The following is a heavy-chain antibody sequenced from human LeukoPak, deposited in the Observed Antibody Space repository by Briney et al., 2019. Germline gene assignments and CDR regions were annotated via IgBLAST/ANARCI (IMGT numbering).Heavy chain of an antibody. CDR3: AKDHYYDSSGYYSPFDY. CDR1: GFTFSSYG. V-gene: IGHV3-33*06. CDR2: IWYDGSNK. J-gene: IGHJ4*02. D-gene: IGHD3-22*01. Sequence: GGSLRLSCAASGFTFSSYGMPWVRQAPGKGLEWVAVIWYDGSNKYYADSVKGRFTISRDNSKNTLYLQMNSLRAEDTAVYYCAKDHYYDSSGYYSPFDYWGQGTLVTVSS.